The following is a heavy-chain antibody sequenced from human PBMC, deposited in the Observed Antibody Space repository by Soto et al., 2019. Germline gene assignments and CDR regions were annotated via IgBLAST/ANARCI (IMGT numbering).Heavy chain of an antibody. V-gene: IGHV1-46*03. CDR2: INPSGGST. D-gene: IGHD2-2*01. CDR1: GYTFTSYY. CDR3: AREGIVVVPAAILGRYFQH. Sequence: ASVKVSCKASGYTFTSYYMHWVRQAPGQGLDWMGIINPSGGSTSYAQKFQGGVTMTRDTSTSTVYMELSSLRSEDTAVYYCAREGIVVVPAAILGRYFQHWGQGTLVTVSS. J-gene: IGHJ1*01.